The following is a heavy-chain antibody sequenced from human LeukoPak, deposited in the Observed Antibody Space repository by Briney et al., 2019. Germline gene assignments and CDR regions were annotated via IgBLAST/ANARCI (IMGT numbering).Heavy chain of an antibody. Sequence: SETLSLTCAVYGGSFSGYYWSWIRQPPGKGLEWIGEINHSGSTNYNPSLKSRVTISVDTSKNQFSLKLSSVTGADTAVYYCARGAVLRCHVYWGQGTLVTVSS. D-gene: IGHD4-17*01. J-gene: IGHJ4*02. CDR1: GGSFSGYY. CDR2: INHSGST. V-gene: IGHV4-34*01. CDR3: ARGAVLRCHVY.